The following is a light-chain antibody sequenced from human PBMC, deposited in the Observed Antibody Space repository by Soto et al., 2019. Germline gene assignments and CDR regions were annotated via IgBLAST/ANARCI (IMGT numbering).Light chain of an antibody. V-gene: IGKV3-11*01. CDR1: QSVSSD. J-gene: IGKJ5*01. CDR2: YTS. Sequence: EIVMTQSPATLSVSPGESATLSCRASQSVSSDLAWYQQKPGQAPRLLIYYTSTRATGFPARFSGGGSGTDFTLTISSLEPDDFAVYYCQQRADWPITFGQGTRLEIK. CDR3: QQRADWPIT.